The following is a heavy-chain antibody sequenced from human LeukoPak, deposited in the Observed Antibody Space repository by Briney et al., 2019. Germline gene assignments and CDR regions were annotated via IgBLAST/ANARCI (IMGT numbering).Heavy chain of an antibody. CDR2: MNPNSGNT. CDR1: GYTFTSYD. D-gene: IGHD6-6*01. Sequence: ASVKVSCKASGYTFTSYDINWVRQATGQGLEWMGWMNPNSGNTGYAQKFQGRVTITRNTSISTAYMELSSLRSEDTAVYYCAILRSSSSDTFDIWGQGTMVTVSS. CDR3: AILRSSSSDTFDI. V-gene: IGHV1-8*01. J-gene: IGHJ3*02.